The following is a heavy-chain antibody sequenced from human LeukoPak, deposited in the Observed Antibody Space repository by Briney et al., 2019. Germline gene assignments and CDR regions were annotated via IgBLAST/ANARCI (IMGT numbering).Heavy chain of an antibody. CDR1: GFTFSTYA. CDR3: AKDLRSGYFYYMDV. D-gene: IGHD3-3*01. CDR2: ISSDGSNK. Sequence: GKSLRLSCAASGFTFSTYAMHWVRQAPGKGLEWVAVISSDGSNKYYADSVKGRFTISRDNSKNTLYLQMNSLRAEDTAVYYCAKDLRSGYFYYMDVWGKGTTVTVSS. V-gene: IGHV3-30*04. J-gene: IGHJ6*03.